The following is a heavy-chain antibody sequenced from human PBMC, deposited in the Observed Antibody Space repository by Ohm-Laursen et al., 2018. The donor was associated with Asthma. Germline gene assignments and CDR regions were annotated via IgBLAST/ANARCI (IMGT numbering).Heavy chain of an antibody. J-gene: IGHJ4*02. V-gene: IGHV3-74*01. CDR3: ARGNVEGLL. CDR2: LFPDGRRT. Sequence: SLRLSCAASGFIFSDYFMHWVRQRPGEGLVWISHLFPDGRRTNYADSVWGRFTISRDDAQNTVYLQMHSLRVDDTAVYFCARGNVEGLLWGQGTLVTVSS. CDR1: GFIFSDYF.